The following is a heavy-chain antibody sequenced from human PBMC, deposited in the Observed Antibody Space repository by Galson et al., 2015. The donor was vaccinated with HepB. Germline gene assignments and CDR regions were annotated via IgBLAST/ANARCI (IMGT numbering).Heavy chain of an antibody. CDR3: ARVGPSSSWLDAFDI. CDR2: ISYDGSNK. V-gene: IGHV3-30-3*01. D-gene: IGHD6-13*01. J-gene: IGHJ3*02. CDR1: GFTFSSYA. Sequence: LRLSCAASGFTFSSYAMHWVRQAPGKGLEWVAVISYDGSNKYYADSVKGRFTISRDNSKNTLYLQMNSLRAEDTAVYYCARVGPSSSWLDAFDIWGQGTMVTVSS.